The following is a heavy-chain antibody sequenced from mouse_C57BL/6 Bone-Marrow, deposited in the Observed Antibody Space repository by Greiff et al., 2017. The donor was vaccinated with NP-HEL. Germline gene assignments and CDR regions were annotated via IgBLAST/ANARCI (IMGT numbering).Heavy chain of an antibody. CDR1: GFTFSDYG. CDR2: ISSGSSTI. CDR3: ARGYYGNYAMDY. Sequence: EVQLVESGGGLVKPGGSLKLSCAASGFTFSDYGMHWVRQAPEKGLEWVAYISSGSSTIYYADTVKGRFTISRDNAKNTLFLQMTSLRSEDTAMYYCARGYYGNYAMDYWGQGTSVTVSS. V-gene: IGHV5-17*01. D-gene: IGHD1-1*01. J-gene: IGHJ4*01.